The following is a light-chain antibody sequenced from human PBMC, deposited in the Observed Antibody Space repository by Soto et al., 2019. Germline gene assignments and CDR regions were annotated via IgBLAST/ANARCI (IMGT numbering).Light chain of an antibody. V-gene: IGKV1-17*01. CDR3: LQHNTYPLT. CDR2: ATS. Sequence: DIQMTQSPSSLSASVGDRVTITCRASQAIRKSLGWYQHKPGIAPHRLIYATSTFQMGVPSRFGGSGSGTEFTLTISSLQPEDFATYYCLQHNTYPLTFGGGTKVEIK. J-gene: IGKJ4*01. CDR1: QAIRKS.